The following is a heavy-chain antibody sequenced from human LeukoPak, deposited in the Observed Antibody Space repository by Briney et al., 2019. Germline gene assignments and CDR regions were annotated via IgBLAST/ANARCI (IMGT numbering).Heavy chain of an antibody. V-gene: IGHV3-15*01. J-gene: IGHJ4*02. CDR2: VKSKTNGGTI. CDR1: GFTFSNAW. Sequence: RSGGSLRLSCAASGFTFSNAWMSWVRQAPGKGLEWVGHVKSKTNGGTIDYAAPVKGRFTISRDDSKNTLYLQMNSLKTEDTAVYYCSKFDYAAFEYWGQGALVTVSS. CDR3: SKFDYAAFEY. D-gene: IGHD4-17*01.